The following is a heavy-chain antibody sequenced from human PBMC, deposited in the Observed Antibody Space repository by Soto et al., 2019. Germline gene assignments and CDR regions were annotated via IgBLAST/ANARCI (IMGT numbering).Heavy chain of an antibody. J-gene: IGHJ4*02. CDR3: AKLCGGDCDY. D-gene: IGHD2-21*01. V-gene: IGHV3-30*18. CDR2: ISYDGSNK. Sequence: SLRLSCAASGFTFSSYGMHWVRQAPGKGLEWVAVISYDGSNKYYADSVKGRFTISRDNSKNTLYLQMNSLRAEDTAVYYCAKLCGGDCDYWGQGTLVTVSS. CDR1: GFTFSSYG.